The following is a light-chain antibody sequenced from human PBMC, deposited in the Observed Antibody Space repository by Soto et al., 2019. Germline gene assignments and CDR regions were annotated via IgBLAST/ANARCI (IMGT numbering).Light chain of an antibody. CDR3: QQYNNWPLWT. CDR2: GAS. CDR1: QSVSSN. Sequence: EIMMTQSPATPSVSPGERATLYCRASQSVSSNLAWYQQKPGQAPRLLIYGASTRATGIPARFSGSGSGTEFTLTISSLQSEDFAVYYCQQYNNWPLWTLDQGTKVDIK. J-gene: IGKJ1*01. V-gene: IGKV3-15*01.